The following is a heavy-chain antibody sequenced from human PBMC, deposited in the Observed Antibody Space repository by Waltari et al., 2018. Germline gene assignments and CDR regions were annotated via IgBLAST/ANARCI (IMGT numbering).Heavy chain of an antibody. D-gene: IGHD5-12*01. CDR3: ARGQIYEIYYYGMDV. V-gene: IGHV3-23*01. J-gene: IGHJ6*02. CDR1: GFTFSSYA. CDR2: ISGSGGST. Sequence: EVQLLESGGGLVQPGGSLRLSCAASGFTFSSYAMSWVRQAPGKGLEWVSAISGSGGSTYYADSGKGRFTISRDNSKNTLYLQMNSLRAEDTAVYYCARGQIYEIYYYGMDVWGQGTTVTVSS.